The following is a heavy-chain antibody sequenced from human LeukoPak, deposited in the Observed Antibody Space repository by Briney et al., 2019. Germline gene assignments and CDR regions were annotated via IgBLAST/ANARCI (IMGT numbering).Heavy chain of an antibody. V-gene: IGHV3-30-3*01. CDR2: ILYDGSNK. CDR1: GFTFSSYA. J-gene: IGHJ4*02. CDR3: ARDYYASGSYYNDNHFDY. Sequence: PGRCLTLSCAASGFTFSSYAMHWARQAPGKGLDWVASILYDGSNKYYADSVKGRFTISRDNSKNTLYLQMNSLRAEDSAVYYCARDYYASGSYYNDNHFDYWGQGTLVTLSS. D-gene: IGHD3-10*01.